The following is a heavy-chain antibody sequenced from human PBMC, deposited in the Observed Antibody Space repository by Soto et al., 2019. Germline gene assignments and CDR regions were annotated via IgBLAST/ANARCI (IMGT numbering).Heavy chain of an antibody. J-gene: IGHJ4*02. CDR2: IIPIFGTA. V-gene: IGHV1-69*12. CDR1: GGTFSSYA. D-gene: IGHD5-18*01. CDR3: ARCRETQRAKLWYPFDY. Sequence: QVQLVQSGAEVKKPGSSVKVSCKASGGTFSSYAISWVRQAPGQGLEWMGGIIPIFGTANYAQKFQGRVTITADESTSXXYMELSSLRSEDTAVYYCARCRETQRAKLWYPFDYWGQGTLVTVSS.